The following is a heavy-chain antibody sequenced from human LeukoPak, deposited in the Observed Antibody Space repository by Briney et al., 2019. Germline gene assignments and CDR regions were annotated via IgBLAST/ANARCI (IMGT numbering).Heavy chain of an antibody. CDR2: IYYSGST. J-gene: IGHJ4*02. CDR1: GGSISGSSYY. Sequence: PSETLSLTCTVSGGSISGSSYYWGWIRQHPGKGLEWIGYIYYSGSTYYNPSLKSRVTISVDTSKNQFSLKLSSVTAADTAVYYCASALYYYDSSGYDYWGQGTLVTVSS. CDR3: ASALYYYDSSGYDY. V-gene: IGHV4-31*03. D-gene: IGHD3-22*01.